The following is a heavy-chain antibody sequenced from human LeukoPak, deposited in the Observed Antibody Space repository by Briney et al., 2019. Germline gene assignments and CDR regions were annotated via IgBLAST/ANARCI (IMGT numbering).Heavy chain of an antibody. J-gene: IGHJ4*02. CDR1: GFTFNSH. D-gene: IGHD4-17*01. Sequence: PGGSLRLSCADSGFTFNSHMHWVRQAPGEGLEWVAVISYDGSNKKYGDSVKGRFTISSDNSKNTLYLQMNSLRPEDTAVYYCARQSSVTRSGLDSWGQGTLVTVSA. CDR2: ISYDGSNK. V-gene: IGHV3-30*04. CDR3: ARQSSVTRSGLDS.